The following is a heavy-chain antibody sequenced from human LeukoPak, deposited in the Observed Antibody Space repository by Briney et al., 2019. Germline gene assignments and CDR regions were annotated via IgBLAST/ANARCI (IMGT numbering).Heavy chain of an antibody. V-gene: IGHV3-21*01. J-gene: IGHJ4*02. CDR1: GFTFSSYS. CDR3: ARDPLRTTIFHDSGYFDS. Sequence: GGSLRLSCAASGFTFSSYSMNWVRQAPGKGLEWVSSISSSSSYIYYADSVKGRFTISRDNAKNSLYLQMNSLRAEDTAVYYCARDPLRTTIFHDSGYFDSWGQGTLVTVSS. CDR2: ISSSSSYI. D-gene: IGHD3-10*01.